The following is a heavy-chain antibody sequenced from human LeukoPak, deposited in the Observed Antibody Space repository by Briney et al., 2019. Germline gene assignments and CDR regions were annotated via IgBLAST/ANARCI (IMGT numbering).Heavy chain of an antibody. CDR2: IYSGGST. D-gene: IGHD6-13*01. CDR1: GFTFSSYA. Sequence: GGSLRLSCAASGFTFSSYAMSWVRQAPGKGLEWVSVIYSGGSTYYADSVKGRFTISRDNSKNTLYLQMNSLRAEDTAVYYCAGSSWYAGGLDYWGQGTLVTVSS. CDR3: AGSSWYAGGLDY. V-gene: IGHV3-53*01. J-gene: IGHJ4*02.